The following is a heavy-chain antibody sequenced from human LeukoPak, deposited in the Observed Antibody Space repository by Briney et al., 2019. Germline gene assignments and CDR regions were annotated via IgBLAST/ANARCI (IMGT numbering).Heavy chain of an antibody. CDR2: IYHSGST. CDR3: AKDEAMIKIYYFDY. CDR1: GYSISSGYY. J-gene: IGHJ4*02. Sequence: PSETLSLTCTVSGYSISSGYYWGWIRQPPGKGLEWIGSIYHSGSTYYNPSLKSRVTISVDTSKNQFSLKLNSVTAADTAVYYCAKDEAMIKIYYFDYWGQGTLVTVSS. V-gene: IGHV4-38-2*02. D-gene: IGHD5-18*01.